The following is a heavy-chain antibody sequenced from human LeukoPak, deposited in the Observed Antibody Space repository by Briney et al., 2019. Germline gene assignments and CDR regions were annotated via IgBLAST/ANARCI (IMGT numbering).Heavy chain of an antibody. CDR3: ARGGEYCSGGSCYDFDY. D-gene: IGHD2-15*01. CDR1: GFTFSSYS. J-gene: IGHJ4*02. CDR2: ISSSSSYI. Sequence: GGSLRLSCAASGFTFSSYSMNWVRQAPGKGLEWVSSISSSSSYIYYADSVKGRFTTSRDNAKNSLYLQMNSLRAEDTAVYYCARGGEYCSGGSCYDFDYWGQGTLVTVSS. V-gene: IGHV3-21*01.